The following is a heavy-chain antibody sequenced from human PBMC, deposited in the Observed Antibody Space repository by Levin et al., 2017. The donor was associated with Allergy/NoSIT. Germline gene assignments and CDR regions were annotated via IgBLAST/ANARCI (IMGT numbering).Heavy chain of an antibody. CDR3: AKDLMKYSSGWYGGSPFDS. V-gene: IGHV3-30*18. CDR2: ISYDGNNK. Sequence: GESLKISCAASGFTFSTYGLHWVRQAPGKGLEWLAVISYDGNNKYYGDSVKGRSTISRDNSKNTLYLQVNSLRGDDTAVYYCAKDLMKYSSGWYGGSPFDSWGQGTLVTVSS. D-gene: IGHD6-19*01. J-gene: IGHJ4*02. CDR1: GFTFSTYG.